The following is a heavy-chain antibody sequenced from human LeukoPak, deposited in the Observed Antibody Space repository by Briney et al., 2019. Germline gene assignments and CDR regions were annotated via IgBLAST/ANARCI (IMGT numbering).Heavy chain of an antibody. D-gene: IGHD3-3*01. CDR1: GYTFTSYG. CDR2: ISAYNGNT. Sequence: GASVKVSCKASGYTFTSYGISWVRQAPGQGLEWMGWISAYNGNTNYAQKLQGRVTMTTDTSTSTAYMELRSLRSDDTAVYYCARVLEYYYYYYMDVWGKGTTVTISS. J-gene: IGHJ6*03. V-gene: IGHV1-18*01. CDR3: ARVLEYYYYYYMDV.